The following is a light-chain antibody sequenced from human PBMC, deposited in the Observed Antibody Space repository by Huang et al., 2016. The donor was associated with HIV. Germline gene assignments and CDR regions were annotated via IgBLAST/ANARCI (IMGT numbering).Light chain of an antibody. CDR2: GAS. CDR1: QSVTNY. Sequence: DIQMTQSPPSLSASVGDRVTITCRASQSVTNYLNWYQHKPGKAPNLLIFGASNLQSGSPSRFSGSGSGTDFTLTISSLEPEDFATYYCQQSYVVPLTFGQGTKVEIK. CDR3: QQSYVVPLT. J-gene: IGKJ1*01. V-gene: IGKV1-39*01.